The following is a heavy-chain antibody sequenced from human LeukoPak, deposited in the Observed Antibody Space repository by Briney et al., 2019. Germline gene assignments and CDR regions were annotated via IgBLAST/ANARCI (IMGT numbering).Heavy chain of an antibody. CDR3: AKGSSYYYGSGSFDY. V-gene: IGHV3-23*01. CDR2: ISGSGGST. CDR1: GFTFSSYG. Sequence: GSLRLSCAASGFTFSSYGMSWVRQAPGKGLEWVSAISGSGGSTYYADSVKGRFTISRDNSKNTLYLQMNSLRAEDTAVYYCAKGSSYYYGSGSFDYWGQGTLVTVSS. J-gene: IGHJ4*02. D-gene: IGHD3-10*01.